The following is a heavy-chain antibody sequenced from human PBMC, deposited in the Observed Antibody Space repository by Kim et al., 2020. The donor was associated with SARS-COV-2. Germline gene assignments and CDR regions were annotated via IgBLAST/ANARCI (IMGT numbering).Heavy chain of an antibody. V-gene: IGHV3-21*01. J-gene: IGHJ6*02. CDR3: AGPDRGLFGEFRWNV. Sequence: DSVKGRFTISRDNAKNSLYLQMNSLRAEDTAVYYCAGPDRGLFGEFRWNVWGQGTTVTVSS. D-gene: IGHD3-10*02.